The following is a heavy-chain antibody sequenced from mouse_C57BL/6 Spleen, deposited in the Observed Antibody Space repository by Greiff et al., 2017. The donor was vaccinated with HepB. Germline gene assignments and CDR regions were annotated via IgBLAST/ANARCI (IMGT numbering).Heavy chain of an antibody. V-gene: IGHV3-6*01. Sequence: ESGPGLVKPSQSLSLTCSVTGYSITSGYYWNWIRQFPGNKLEWMGYISYDGSNNYNPSLKNRISITRDTSKNQFFLKLNSVTTEDTATYYCAREGYYGSSYVDYAMDYWGQGTSVTVSS. J-gene: IGHJ4*01. CDR2: ISYDGSN. D-gene: IGHD1-1*01. CDR3: AREGYYGSSYVDYAMDY. CDR1: GYSITSGYY.